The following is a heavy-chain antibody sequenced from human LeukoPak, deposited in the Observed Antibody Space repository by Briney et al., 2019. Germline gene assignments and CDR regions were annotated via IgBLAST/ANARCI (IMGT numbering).Heavy chain of an antibody. CDR3: ARGELGIVGGYFDL. J-gene: IGHJ2*01. Sequence: AGGSLRLSCAASGFTFSSYWMSWVRQAPGKGLEWVANIKQDGSEKYYVDSVKGRFTISRDNAKNSLYLQMNSLRSEDTAVYYCARGELGIVGGYFDLWGRGTLVTVSS. CDR2: IKQDGSEK. CDR1: GFTFSSYW. V-gene: IGHV3-7*03. D-gene: IGHD7-27*01.